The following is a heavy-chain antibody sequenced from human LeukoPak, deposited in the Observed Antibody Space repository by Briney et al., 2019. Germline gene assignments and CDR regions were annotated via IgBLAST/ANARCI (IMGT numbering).Heavy chain of an antibody. Sequence: QPGGSLRLSCAASGFTFSNSWMNWVRQAPGKGLEWVANIRPDGSEKDCVDSVKGRFTISRDNAKNSLYLQMNSLRVEDTALYYCARGGESRAMLHQWGQGTLVTVSS. CDR2: IRPDGSEK. CDR1: GFTFSNSW. CDR3: ARGGESRAMLHQ. V-gene: IGHV3-7*04. J-gene: IGHJ4*02. D-gene: IGHD3-16*01.